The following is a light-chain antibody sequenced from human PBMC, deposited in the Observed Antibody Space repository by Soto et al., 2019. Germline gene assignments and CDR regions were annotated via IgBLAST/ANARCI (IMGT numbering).Light chain of an antibody. J-gene: IGKJ1*01. CDR3: QQYDSSPKT. CDR1: QSVSSSY. V-gene: IGKV3-20*01. Sequence: EIVLTQSPGTLSLSPGERATLSCRASQSVSSSYLAWYQQQPGQSPRLLIYGASSSATGIPDSFTGSVSGTDFTLTISRLEPEDFAVYYCQQYDSSPKTFGQWTKVSIK. CDR2: GAS.